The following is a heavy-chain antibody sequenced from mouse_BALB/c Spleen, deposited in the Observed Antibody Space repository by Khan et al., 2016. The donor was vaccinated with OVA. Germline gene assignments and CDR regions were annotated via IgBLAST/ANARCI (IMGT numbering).Heavy chain of an antibody. Sequence: QVQLKESGPDLVAPSQSLSITCTVSGFSLTSYAIHWVRQPPGKGLEWLVVIWSDGSTTYNSALKSRLSISQDNSKSQVFLKINSLQTDDTAMYYCARHQFPLSMDSWGQGTSVTVSS. CDR2: IWSDGST. CDR1: GFSLTSYA. CDR3: ARHQFPLSMDS. J-gene: IGHJ4*01. V-gene: IGHV2-6-2*01.